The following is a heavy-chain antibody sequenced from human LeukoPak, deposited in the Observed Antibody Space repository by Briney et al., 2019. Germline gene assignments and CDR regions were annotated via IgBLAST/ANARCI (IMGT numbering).Heavy chain of an antibody. CDR2: IYYSGST. Sequence: PSETLSLTCTVSGGSISSSSYYWGWIRQPPGKGLEWIGSIYYSGSTYYNPSLKSRVTISVDTSKNQFSLKLSSVTAADTAVYYCARGVGDLKPTRYLKYSYGGAEYYFDYWGQGTLVTVSS. D-gene: IGHD5-18*01. J-gene: IGHJ4*02. CDR1: GGSISSSSYY. V-gene: IGHV4-39*07. CDR3: ARGVGDLKPTRYLKYSYGGAEYYFDY.